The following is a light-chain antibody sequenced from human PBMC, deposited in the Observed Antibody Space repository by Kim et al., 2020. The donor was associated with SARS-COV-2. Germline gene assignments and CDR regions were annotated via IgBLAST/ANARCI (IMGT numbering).Light chain of an antibody. Sequence: QTATLTGTGNIDNVGNEGASWLQQHQGHPPKLLSYRSNNRPSGISARFSASRSGIAASLTITGLQPEDEADYYCSSWDRSLAAWVFGGGTQLTVL. V-gene: IGLV10-54*04. CDR3: SSWDRSLAAWV. J-gene: IGLJ3*02. CDR1: IDNVGNEG. CDR2: RSN.